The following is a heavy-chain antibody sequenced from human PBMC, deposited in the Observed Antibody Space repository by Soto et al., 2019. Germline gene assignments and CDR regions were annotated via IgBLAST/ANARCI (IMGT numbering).Heavy chain of an antibody. CDR3: ARVGTMIVN. CDR2: IYHGGST. V-gene: IGHV4-30-2*01. Sequence: SETLSLTCAVSGGSISSGGYSWSWIRQPPGKGLEWIGYIYHGGSTYYNPSLKSRVTISVDRSKNQFSLKLSSVTAADTAVYYCARVGTMIVNWGQGALVTVSS. CDR1: GGSISSGGYS. J-gene: IGHJ4*02. D-gene: IGHD3-22*01.